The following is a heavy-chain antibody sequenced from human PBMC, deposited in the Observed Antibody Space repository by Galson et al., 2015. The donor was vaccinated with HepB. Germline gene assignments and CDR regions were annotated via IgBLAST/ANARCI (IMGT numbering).Heavy chain of an antibody. J-gene: IGHJ5*02. Sequence: SVKVSCKASGFTFTSSAVQWVRQARGQRLEWIGWIVVGSGNTNYAQKFQERDTITRDMSTSTAYMELSSLRSEDTAVYYCAAEGYCSSTSCYDLHSTGWFDPWGQGTLVTISS. CDR1: GFTFTSSA. CDR2: IVVGSGNT. CDR3: AAEGYCSSTSCYDLHSTGWFDP. V-gene: IGHV1-58*01. D-gene: IGHD2-2*01.